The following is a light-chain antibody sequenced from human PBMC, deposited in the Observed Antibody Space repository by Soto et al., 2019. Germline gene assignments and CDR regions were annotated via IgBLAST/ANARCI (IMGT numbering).Light chain of an antibody. J-gene: IGKJ5*01. CDR2: GAS. CDR1: QSVSSSY. Sequence: EIVLTQSPGTLSLSPGERAALSCSASQSVSSSYLAWYQQKIGQAPRLLIYGASSRATGIPDRFSGSGSGTAVTLTISRLEPEDVAVYFCQQFGSSPITFGQGTRLEIK. V-gene: IGKV3-20*01. CDR3: QQFGSSPIT.